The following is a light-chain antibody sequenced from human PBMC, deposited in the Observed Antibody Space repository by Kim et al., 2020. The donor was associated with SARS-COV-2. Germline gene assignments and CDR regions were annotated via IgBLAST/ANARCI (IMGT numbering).Light chain of an antibody. CDR1: NIGSKS. J-gene: IGLJ2*01. CDR3: QVCDSSSDVV. Sequence: SYELTQPPSVSVAPGKTARITCGGNNIGSKSVHWYQQKPGQAPVLVIYYDSDRPSGIPERFSGSNSGNTATLTISRVEAGDEADYYCQVCDSSSDVVFGGGTQLTVL. V-gene: IGLV3-21*04. CDR2: YDS.